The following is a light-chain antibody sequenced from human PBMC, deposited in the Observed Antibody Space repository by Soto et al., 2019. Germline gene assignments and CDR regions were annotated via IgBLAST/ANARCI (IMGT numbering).Light chain of an antibody. V-gene: IGKV3-15*01. J-gene: IGKJ1*01. CDR1: QSVSSN. CDR2: GAS. CDR3: QQDSNWWT. Sequence: EIVMTQSPATLSVSPGERATLSCRASQSVSSNFAWYQQQTGQAPRLLIYGASTRATGITARFSGSGSGTEFTLTISSLQSEDFAFYYCQQDSNWWTFGQGTKVEIK.